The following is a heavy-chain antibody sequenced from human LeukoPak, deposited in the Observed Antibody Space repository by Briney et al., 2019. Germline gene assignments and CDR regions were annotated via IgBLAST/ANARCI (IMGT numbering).Heavy chain of an antibody. CDR3: ARDYYFGSGTYSGFDY. Sequence: PSETLSLTCAVSGGSTNSSSYYWGWIRQPPGKGLEWIGSVSHSGSTYYSPSLQSRVTISVDTSKNQFSLKLRSVTAADTAVYYCARDYYFGSGTYSGFDYWGQGTLVTVSS. CDR2: VSHSGST. D-gene: IGHD3-10*01. V-gene: IGHV4-39*07. CDR1: GGSTNSSSYY. J-gene: IGHJ4*02.